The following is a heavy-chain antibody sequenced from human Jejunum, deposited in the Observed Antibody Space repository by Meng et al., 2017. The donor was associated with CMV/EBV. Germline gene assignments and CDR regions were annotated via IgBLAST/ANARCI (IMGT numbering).Heavy chain of an antibody. CDR3: ARDVIAANYYQYGMDV. CDR1: TFSSYG. D-gene: IGHD6-6*01. CDR2: ISSDGTEK. V-gene: IGHV3-30*04. J-gene: IGHJ6*02. Sequence: TFSSYGMHWVRQAPGKGLEWVAVISSDGTEKYDADSVKGRFTISRDNSKNTVYLQMDSLRPEDTAVYYCARDVIAANYYQYGMDVWGQGTTVTV.